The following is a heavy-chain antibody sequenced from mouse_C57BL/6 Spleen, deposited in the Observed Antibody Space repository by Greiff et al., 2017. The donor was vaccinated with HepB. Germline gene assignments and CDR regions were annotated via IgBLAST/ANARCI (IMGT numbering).Heavy chain of an antibody. CDR1: GFTFSSYA. J-gene: IGHJ1*03. V-gene: IGHV5-4*01. CDR2: ISDGGSYT. CDR3: AREDWEGGYVEV. D-gene: IGHD4-1*01. Sequence: DVMLVESGGGLVKPGGSLKLSCAASGFTFSSYAMSWVRQTPEKRLEWVATISDGGSYTYYPDNVKGRFTISRDNAKNNLYLQMSHLKSEDTAMYYCAREDWEGGYVEVWGTGTTVTVSS.